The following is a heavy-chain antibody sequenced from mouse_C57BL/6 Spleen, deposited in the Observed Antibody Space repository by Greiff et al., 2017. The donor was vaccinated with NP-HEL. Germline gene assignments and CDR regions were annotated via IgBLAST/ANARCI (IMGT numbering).Heavy chain of an antibody. CDR2: IRNKANNHAK. Sequence: EVQRVESGGGLVQPGGSMKLSCAASGFTFSDAWMDWVRQSPEKGLEWVGEIRNKANNHAKYYAGSGKGRFTISRDDSKSSVYLQMNSLRAEDTGIYYCTGTGFAYWGQGTLVTVSA. CDR1: GFTFSDAW. CDR3: TGTGFAY. J-gene: IGHJ3*01. V-gene: IGHV6-6*01.